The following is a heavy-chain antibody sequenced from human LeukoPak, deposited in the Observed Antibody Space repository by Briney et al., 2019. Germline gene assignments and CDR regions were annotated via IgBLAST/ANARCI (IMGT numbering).Heavy chain of an antibody. CDR2: ISGSGGPK. D-gene: IGHD3-3*01. Sequence: GGSLRLSCAASGFTFRSYAMSWVRQAPGKGLEWVSAISGSGGPKYYADSVKGWFTVYRDNSKNTLYLQMISLRAEDTAVYYCAKTLVFGVVIISYFHYGMDVWGPGTTVTVSS. CDR1: GFTFRSYA. V-gene: IGHV3-23*01. CDR3: AKTLVFGVVIISYFHYGMDV. J-gene: IGHJ6*02.